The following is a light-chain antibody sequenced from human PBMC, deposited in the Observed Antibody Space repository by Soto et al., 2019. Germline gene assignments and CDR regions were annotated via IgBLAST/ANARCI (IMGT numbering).Light chain of an antibody. Sequence: DIVMTQSPDSLAVSLGERATIKCKSSQSVLYSSNNKNFLAWYQQKPGQPPKLLIHWASTRESGVPDRFSGSGSGRDFTLTISSLQAEDVAVYYCQLYFPTPTWTFGQGTKVEIK. J-gene: IGKJ1*01. CDR3: QLYFPTPTWT. CDR1: QSVLYSSNNKNF. CDR2: WAS. V-gene: IGKV4-1*01.